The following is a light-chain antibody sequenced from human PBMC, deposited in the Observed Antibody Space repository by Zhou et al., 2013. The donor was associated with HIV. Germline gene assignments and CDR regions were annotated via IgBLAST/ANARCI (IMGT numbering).Light chain of an antibody. CDR2: AAS. CDR1: QSISSY. V-gene: IGKV1-39*01. CDR3: QQSYSTPXYS. J-gene: IGKJ4*02. Sequence: DIQMTQSPSSLSASVGDRVTITCRASQSISSYLNWYQQKPGKAPKLLIYAASSLQSGVPSRFSGSGSGTDFTLTISSLQPEDFATYYCQQSYSTPXYSFGG.